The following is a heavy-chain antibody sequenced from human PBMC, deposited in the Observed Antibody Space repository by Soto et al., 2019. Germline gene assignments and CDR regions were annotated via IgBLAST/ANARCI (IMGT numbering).Heavy chain of an antibody. J-gene: IGHJ4*02. CDR3: ERGRSGWYGGRY. CDR2: ISSSGSTI. D-gene: IGHD6-19*01. V-gene: IGHV3-48*03. CDR1: GFTFSSYE. Sequence: PGGSLRLSCAASGFTFSSYEMNWVRQAPGKGLEWVSYISSSGSTIYYADSVKGRFTISRDNAKNSLYLQMNSLRAEDTAVYYCERGRSGWYGGRYWGQGTLVTVSS.